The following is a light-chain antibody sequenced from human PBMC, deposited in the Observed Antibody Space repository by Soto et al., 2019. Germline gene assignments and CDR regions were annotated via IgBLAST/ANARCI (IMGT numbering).Light chain of an antibody. CDR2: DAS. Sequence: DIQMTQSPSTLSASVGDRVPITCRASQSVSGWLAWYQQKPGKAPKLLIYDASSLEGGVPSRFSGGGFGTHFTLTSSSLQPNDFAAYYCQQYNIYSQTFGQGTKVEIK. CDR1: QSVSGW. J-gene: IGKJ1*01. V-gene: IGKV1-5*01. CDR3: QQYNIYSQT.